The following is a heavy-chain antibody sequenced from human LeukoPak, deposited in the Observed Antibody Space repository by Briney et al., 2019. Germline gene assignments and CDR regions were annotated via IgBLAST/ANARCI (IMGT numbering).Heavy chain of an antibody. CDR1: GFTFSSYA. Sequence: PGRSLRLSCAASGFTFSSYAMHWVRQAPGKGLEWVAVISYDGSNKYYADSVKGRFTISRDNSKNTLYLQMNSLRAEDTAVYYCAKGGLVRGFDYWGQGTLVTVSS. D-gene: IGHD6-19*01. CDR2: ISYDGSNK. J-gene: IGHJ4*02. V-gene: IGHV3-30*04. CDR3: AKGGLVRGFDY.